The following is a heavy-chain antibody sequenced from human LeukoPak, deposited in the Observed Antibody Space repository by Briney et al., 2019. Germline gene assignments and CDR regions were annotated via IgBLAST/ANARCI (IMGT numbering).Heavy chain of an antibody. CDR1: GFSFSSHW. J-gene: IGHJ3*02. Sequence: PGGSLRLSCAASGFSFSSHWMHWVRQAPGKGLVWVSRINSDGSSISYADSVKGRFTISRDNAKNTLYLQMNSLRAEDTAVYYCVSSEWYAAFDIWGQGTMVTVSS. D-gene: IGHD6-19*01. V-gene: IGHV3-74*01. CDR2: INSDGSSI. CDR3: VSSEWYAAFDI.